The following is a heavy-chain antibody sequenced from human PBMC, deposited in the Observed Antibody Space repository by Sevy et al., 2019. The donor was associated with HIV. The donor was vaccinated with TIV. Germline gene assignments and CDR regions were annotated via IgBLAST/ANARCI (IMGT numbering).Heavy chain of an antibody. D-gene: IGHD3-10*01. J-gene: IGHJ6*03. CDR1: GFTFSGSA. CDR3: TRPQEYYYGSGSLNYMDV. CDR2: IRSKANSYAT. Sequence: GGSLRLSCAASGFTFSGSAMHWVRQASGKGLEWVGRIRSKANSYATAYAASVKGRFTISRDDSKNTAYLQKNSLKTEDTAVYYCTRPQEYYYGSGSLNYMDVWGKGTTVTVSS. V-gene: IGHV3-73*01.